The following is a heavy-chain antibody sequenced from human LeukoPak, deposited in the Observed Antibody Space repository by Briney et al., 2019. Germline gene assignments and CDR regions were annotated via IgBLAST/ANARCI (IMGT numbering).Heavy chain of an antibody. CDR2: ISYTGST. D-gene: IGHD3-10*01. J-gene: IGHJ5*02. CDR3: ARDDYRGVTNFDP. Sequence: SESLSLTCTVSGGSISPYFWSWFRQPPGKGLEWIGYISYTGSTIYSPSLKSRVTISVDTSKNQFSLQLTSVTAADTAVYYCARDDYRGVTNFDPWGQGTLVTVSS. V-gene: IGHV4-59*01. CDR1: GGSISPYF.